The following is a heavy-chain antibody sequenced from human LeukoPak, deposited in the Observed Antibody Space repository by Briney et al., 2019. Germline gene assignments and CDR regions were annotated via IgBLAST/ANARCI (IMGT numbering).Heavy chain of an antibody. V-gene: IGHV1-69*05. CDR3: EREGRTYYMDV. Sequence: ASVKDSCKASGGTFGSYGISWVGRAPGQGLEWMGGIIPMFGTPNYAQRLQGRVTITTDESTSTAYMELSSLRSDDTAVYYCEREGRTYYMDVWGKGTTVTVSS. D-gene: IGHD3-10*01. CDR2: IIPMFGTP. CDR1: GGTFGSYG. J-gene: IGHJ6*03.